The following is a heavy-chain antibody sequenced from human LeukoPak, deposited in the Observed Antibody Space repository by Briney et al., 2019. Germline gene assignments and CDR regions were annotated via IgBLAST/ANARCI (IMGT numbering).Heavy chain of an antibody. CDR3: ARAPSSTGYYYMDV. J-gene: IGHJ6*03. CDR1: GGTFSSYA. CDR2: IIPIFGTA. V-gene: IGHV1-69*05. Sequence: VASVKVSCKASGGTFSSYAISWVRQAPGQGLEWMGGIIPIFGTANYAQKFQGRVTITTDESTSTAYMELSSLRSEDTAVYYCARAPSSTGYYYMDVWGKGTTVTVSS. D-gene: IGHD2-2*01.